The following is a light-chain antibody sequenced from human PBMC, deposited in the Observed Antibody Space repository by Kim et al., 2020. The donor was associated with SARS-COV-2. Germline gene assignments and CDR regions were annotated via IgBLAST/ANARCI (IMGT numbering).Light chain of an antibody. Sequence: QSITISCTGTSSDVGGYKYVSWYQQHPGKAPKLVIYEASNRPSGVSNRFSGSKSGNTASLTISGLQAEDEADYYCSSYIRGSTNYVFGTGTKVTVL. CDR3: SSYIRGSTNYV. J-gene: IGLJ1*01. CDR2: EAS. V-gene: IGLV2-14*01. CDR1: SSDVGGYKY.